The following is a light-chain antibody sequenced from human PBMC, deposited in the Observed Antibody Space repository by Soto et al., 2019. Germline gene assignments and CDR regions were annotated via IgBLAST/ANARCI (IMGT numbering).Light chain of an antibody. J-gene: IGKJ2*01. Sequence: EIVVTQSPLPLSPSPGQRVMFSCRASQGVGSNIAWYQRKPGQSPRLLVYDASTRATAIPTRFSGSGSETEFTLTINTLQPEDLAVYYCQQYSQWPSYTFGQGTK. CDR2: DAS. CDR3: QQYSQWPSYT. CDR1: QGVGSN. V-gene: IGKV3-15*01.